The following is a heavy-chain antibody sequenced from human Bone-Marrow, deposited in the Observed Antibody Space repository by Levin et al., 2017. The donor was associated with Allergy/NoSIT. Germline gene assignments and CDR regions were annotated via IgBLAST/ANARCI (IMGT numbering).Heavy chain of an antibody. V-gene: IGHV4-30-2*01. D-gene: IGHD5-18*01. CDR1: GGSISCGGYS. CDR3: ARVAGYSFGYYFDR. J-gene: IGHJ4*02. CDR2: IYLSGST. Sequence: LRLSCAVSGGSISCGGYSWSWIRQPPGKGLEWIGNIYLSGSTNDNPSLKSRVTISVDRSKNQFSLKLSSVTAADTAVYYCARVAGYSFGYYFDRWGQGALVTVSS.